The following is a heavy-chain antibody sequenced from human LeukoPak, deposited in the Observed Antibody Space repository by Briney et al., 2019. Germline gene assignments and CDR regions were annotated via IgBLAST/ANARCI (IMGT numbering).Heavy chain of an antibody. V-gene: IGHV7-4-1*02. CDR3: ARQGPGYCGSTSCCGVDY. D-gene: IGHD2-2*01. Sequence: ASVKVSCKASGYTFTSYAMNWVRQAPGQGLEWIGWINTNTGNPTYAQGFTGRFVFSLDTSVSTAYLQISSLKAEDTAVYYCARQGPGYCGSTSCCGVDYWGQGTLVTVSS. CDR1: GYTFTSYA. J-gene: IGHJ4*02. CDR2: INTNTGNP.